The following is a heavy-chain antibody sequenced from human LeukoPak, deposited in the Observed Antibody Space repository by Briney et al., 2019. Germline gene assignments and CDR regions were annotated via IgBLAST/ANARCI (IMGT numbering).Heavy chain of an antibody. Sequence: GGSLRLSCAASGFTFSSYWMSWVRQAPGKGLAWVANIKQDGSEKYYVDSVKGRFTISRDNAKNSLYLQMNSLRAEDTAVYYCARDDYVWGSYRPFDYWGQGTLVSVSS. CDR2: IKQDGSEK. V-gene: IGHV3-7*01. CDR3: ARDDYVWGSYRPFDY. D-gene: IGHD3-16*02. J-gene: IGHJ4*02. CDR1: GFTFSSYW.